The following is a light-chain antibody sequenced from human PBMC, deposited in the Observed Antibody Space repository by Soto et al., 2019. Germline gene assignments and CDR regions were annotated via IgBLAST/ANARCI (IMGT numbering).Light chain of an antibody. J-gene: IGLJ1*01. CDR3: QVWDTNTGGV. CDR1: NIGGKI. V-gene: IGLV3-9*01. CDR2: RDR. Sequence: SSELTQPLSLSVALGQTARITCGGNNIGGKIVHWYQQKPGQAPVLVIYRDRYRPSGIPERFSGSNSGSTATLTISRAQAGDEADYYCQVWDTNTGGVFGAGTKLTVL.